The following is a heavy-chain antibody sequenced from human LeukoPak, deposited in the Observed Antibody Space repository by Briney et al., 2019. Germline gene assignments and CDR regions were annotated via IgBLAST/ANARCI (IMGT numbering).Heavy chain of an antibody. Sequence: SVKVSCKASGGTFSSYAISWVRQAPGQGLEWMGGIIPIFGIANYAQKFQGRVTITADESTSTAYMELSSLRSEDTAVYYCGAAHSYGDYRTSWGKGTLVTVSS. CDR1: GGTFSSYA. CDR2: IIPIFGIA. D-gene: IGHD4-17*01. CDR3: GAAHSYGDYRTS. V-gene: IGHV1-69*13. J-gene: IGHJ5*02.